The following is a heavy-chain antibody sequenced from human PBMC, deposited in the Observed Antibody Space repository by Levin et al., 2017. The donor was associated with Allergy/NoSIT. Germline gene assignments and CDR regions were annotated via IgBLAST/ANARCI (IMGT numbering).Heavy chain of an antibody. J-gene: IGHJ5*02. CDR2: MHYTGST. CDR1: GGSIGSYY. D-gene: IGHD6-19*01. CDR3: ARDPYTSGWYGGWFDP. V-gene: IGHV4-59*01. Sequence: SETLSLTCTVSGGSIGSYYWNWIRQPPGKGLEWIAYMHYTGSTNYNPSLKSRVTISVDTSKNQFSLKLSSVTAADTAVYYCARDPYTSGWYGGWFDPWGQGTLVTVSS.